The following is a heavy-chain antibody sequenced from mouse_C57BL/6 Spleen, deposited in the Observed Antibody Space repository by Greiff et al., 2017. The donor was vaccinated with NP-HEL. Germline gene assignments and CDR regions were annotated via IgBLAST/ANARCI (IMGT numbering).Heavy chain of an antibody. J-gene: IGHJ2*01. Sequence: QVQLQQPGAELVMPGASVKLSCKASGYTFTSYWMHWVKQRPGQGLEWIGEIDPSDSYTNYNQKFKGKSTFTVDKAAITAYMQLSSLTSEDSAVSYCARADYSNPDYWGQGTTLPVSS. CDR2: IDPSDSYT. V-gene: IGHV1-69*01. CDR1: GYTFTSYW. CDR3: ARADYSNPDY. D-gene: IGHD2-5*01.